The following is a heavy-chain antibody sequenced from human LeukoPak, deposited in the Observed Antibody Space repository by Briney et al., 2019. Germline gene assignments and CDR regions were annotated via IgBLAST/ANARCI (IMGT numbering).Heavy chain of an antibody. V-gene: IGHV3-7*01. J-gene: IGHJ4*02. CDR1: GFTFSSYW. D-gene: IGHD2-21*02. CDR3: ARDGAYCGGDCYTAPYY. CDR2: IKQDGSEK. Sequence: GGSLRLSCAASGFTFSSYWTSWVRQAPGKGLEWVANIKQDGSEKYYVDSVKGRFTISRDNAKNSLYLQMNSLRAEDTAVYYCARDGAYCGGDCYTAPYYWGQGTLVTVSS.